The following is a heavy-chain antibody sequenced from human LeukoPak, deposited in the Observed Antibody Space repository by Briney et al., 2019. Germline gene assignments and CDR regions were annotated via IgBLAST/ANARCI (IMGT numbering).Heavy chain of an antibody. CDR2: ISGSGGST. CDR1: GFTFSSYW. CDR3: AKDPRRYTRTGGYFDY. J-gene: IGHJ4*02. V-gene: IGHV3-23*01. Sequence: PGGSLRLSCAASGFTFSSYWMSWVRQAPGKGLEWVSAISGSGGSTYYADSVKGRFTISRDNSKNTLYLQMNSLRAEDTAVYYCAKDPRRYTRTGGYFDYWGQGTLVTVSS. D-gene: IGHD6-13*01.